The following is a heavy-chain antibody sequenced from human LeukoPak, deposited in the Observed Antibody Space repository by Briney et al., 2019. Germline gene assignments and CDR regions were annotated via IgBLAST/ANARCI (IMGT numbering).Heavy chain of an antibody. CDR2: IKQDGTEQ. J-gene: IGHJ5*02. D-gene: IGHD3-22*01. CDR1: GFSFSSYW. Sequence: PGGSLRLSCAASGFSFSSYWMTWVRQAPGKGLEWVANIKQDGTEQYYVDSLKGRFTISRDNAKNSLYLQINILRAEDTAVYYCARTSGYRNWFDPWGQGTLVTVSS. V-gene: IGHV3-7*03. CDR3: ARTSGYRNWFDP.